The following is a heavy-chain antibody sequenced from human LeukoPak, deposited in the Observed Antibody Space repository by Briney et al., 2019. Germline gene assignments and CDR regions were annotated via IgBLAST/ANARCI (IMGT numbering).Heavy chain of an antibody. CDR2: MYHSGNT. CDR1: GYSISSGYY. J-gene: IGHJ1*01. V-gene: IGHV4-4*02. Sequence: PSETLSLTCTVSGYSISSGYYWSWVRQPPGKGLEWIGEMYHSGNTNYNPSLKSRVTMSADKSKNQFSLKLTSVTAADTAVYYCARDVGARLPGYWGQGTLVTVSS. D-gene: IGHD6-6*01. CDR3: ARDVGARLPGY.